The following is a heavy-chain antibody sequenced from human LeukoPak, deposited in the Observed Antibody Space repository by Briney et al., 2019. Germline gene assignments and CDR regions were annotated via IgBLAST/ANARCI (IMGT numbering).Heavy chain of an antibody. V-gene: IGHV3-23*01. D-gene: IGHD3-10*01. J-gene: IGHJ4*02. Sequence: GGSLRLSCAASGFTFSSYAMSWVRPAPGKGLEWVSAISGSGGSTYYADSVKGRFTISRDDAKNSLYLQINSLRAEDTAVYYCAKVAKYYYGSETYYFFEHWGQGTPVTVSS. CDR3: AKVAKYYYGSETYYFFEH. CDR1: GFTFSSYA. CDR2: ISGSGGST.